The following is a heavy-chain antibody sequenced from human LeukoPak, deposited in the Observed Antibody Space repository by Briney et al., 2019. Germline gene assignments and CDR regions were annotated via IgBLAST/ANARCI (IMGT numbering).Heavy chain of an antibody. Sequence: GGSLRLSCAASGFTFSSYSMNWVRQAPGKGLEWVSYISSSSSTIYYADSVKGRFTISRDNAKNSLYLQMNSLRAEDTAVYYCARATTCYDFWSGYFICDYWGQGTLVTVSS. CDR1: GFTFSSYS. V-gene: IGHV3-48*01. D-gene: IGHD3-3*01. J-gene: IGHJ4*02. CDR3: ARATTCYDFWSGYFICDY. CDR2: ISSSSSTI.